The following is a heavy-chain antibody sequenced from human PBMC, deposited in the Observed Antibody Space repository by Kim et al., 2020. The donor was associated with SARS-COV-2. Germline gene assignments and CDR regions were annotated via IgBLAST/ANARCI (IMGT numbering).Heavy chain of an antibody. Sequence: ASVKVSCKASGYTFTGYYMHWVRQAPGQGLEWMGWINPNSGGTNYAQKFQGRVTMTRDTSISTADMELSRLRSDDTAVYYWARPIRGVAVAAAGRGGAFDIWGQGTMVTVSS. CDR2: INPNSGGT. V-gene: IGHV1-2*02. D-gene: IGHD6-19*01. CDR1: GYTFTGYY. J-gene: IGHJ3*02. CDR3: ARPIRGVAVAAAGRGGAFDI.